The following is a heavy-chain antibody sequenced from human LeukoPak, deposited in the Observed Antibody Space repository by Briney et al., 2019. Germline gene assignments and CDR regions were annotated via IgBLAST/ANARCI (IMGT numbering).Heavy chain of an antibody. J-gene: IGHJ4*02. CDR1: GFTFSSYG. D-gene: IGHD1-26*01. CDR2: IRYDGSNK. V-gene: IGHV3-30*02. Sequence: PGRSLRLSCAASGFTFSSYGMHWVRQAPGKGLEWVAFIRYDGSNKYYADSVKGRFTISRDNSKNTLYLQMNSLRAEDTAVYYCAKDRGELPTYWGQGTLVTVSS. CDR3: AKDRGELPTY.